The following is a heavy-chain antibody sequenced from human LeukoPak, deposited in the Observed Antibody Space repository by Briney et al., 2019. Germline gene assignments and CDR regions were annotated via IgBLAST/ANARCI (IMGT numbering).Heavy chain of an antibody. CDR2: IKPISGGT. J-gene: IGHJ3*02. CDR3: ARVLGTPMAVAGLAAFDI. D-gene: IGHD6-19*01. Sequence: PGASVKVSCKASGYTFTSYYMHWVRQAPGQGLEWMGWIKPISGGTNYGQKFQGRITVTRDTSISTAYMELSTLTSDDTAVYYCARVLGTPMAVAGLAAFDIWGQGTMVIVSS. V-gene: IGHV1-2*02. CDR1: GYTFTSYY.